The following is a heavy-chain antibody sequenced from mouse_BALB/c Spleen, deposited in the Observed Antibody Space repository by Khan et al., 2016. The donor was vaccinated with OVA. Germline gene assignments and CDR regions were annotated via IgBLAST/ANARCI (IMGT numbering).Heavy chain of an antibody. J-gene: IGHJ3*01. V-gene: IGHV1S81*02. CDR2: INPSNGGT. D-gene: IGHD1-1*01. CDR1: GYTFTSYY. Sequence: QVQLQQPGAELVKPGASVKLSCKASGYTFTSYYMYWVKQRPGQGLEWIGEINPSNGGTNDNEKFKSKAKLTVDKSSSTAYREVSSLTSEDSAVYYCPRGGYGSPFAYWGHGTLVTVSA. CDR3: PRGGYGSPFAY.